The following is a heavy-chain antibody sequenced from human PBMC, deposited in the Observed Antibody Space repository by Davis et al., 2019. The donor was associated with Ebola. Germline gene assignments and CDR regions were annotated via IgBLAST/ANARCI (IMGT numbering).Heavy chain of an antibody. J-gene: IGHJ4*02. V-gene: IGHV4-39*01. CDR1: GGSVSSGNYY. CDR3: ARGGTMVRGVALRY. Sequence: SETLSLTCTVSGGSVSSGNYYWNWIRQPPGKGLEWIGSIYYSGSTYYNPSLKSRVTISVDTSKNQFSLKLSSVTAADTAVYYCARGGTMVRGVALRYWGQGTLVTVSS. CDR2: IYYSGST. D-gene: IGHD3-10*01.